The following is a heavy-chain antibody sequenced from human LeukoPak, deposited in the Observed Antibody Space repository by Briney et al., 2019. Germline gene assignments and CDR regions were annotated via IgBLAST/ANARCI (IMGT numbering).Heavy chain of an antibody. D-gene: IGHD4/OR15-4a*01. CDR1: GGSISSSSYY. CDR3: ARRLYGAEDY. V-gene: IGHV4-39*07. CDR2: IYYSGST. Sequence: SETLSLTCTVSGGSISSSSYYWGWIRQPPGKGLEWIGSIYYSGSTNYNPSLKSRVTISVDTSKNQFSLKLSSVTAADTAVYYCARRLYGAEDYWGQGILVTVFS. J-gene: IGHJ4*02.